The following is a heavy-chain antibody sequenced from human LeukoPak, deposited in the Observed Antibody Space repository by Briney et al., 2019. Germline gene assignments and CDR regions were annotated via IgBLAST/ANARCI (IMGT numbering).Heavy chain of an antibody. CDR1: GGSVSSSNYY. Sequence: SETLSLICTVSGGSVSSSNYYWGWIRQPPGKGLEWIGSIYYSGNTYYNPSLDSRVTISVDTSKNQFSLRLTSVTAADTAVYYCARLPFSSSWYSQYNWFDPWGQGTLVTVSS. J-gene: IGHJ5*02. CDR2: IYYSGNT. CDR3: ARLPFSSSWYSQYNWFDP. V-gene: IGHV4-39*01. D-gene: IGHD6-13*01.